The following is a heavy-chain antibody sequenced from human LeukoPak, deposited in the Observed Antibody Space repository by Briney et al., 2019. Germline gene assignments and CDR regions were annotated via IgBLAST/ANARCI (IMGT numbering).Heavy chain of an antibody. Sequence: SVTVSCKASGGTFSSYAISWVRQAPGQGLEWMGGIIPIFGTANYAQKFQGRVTITADESTSTAYMELSSLRSEDTAVYYCATAPRSRFLEWLSFDYWGQGTLVTVSS. V-gene: IGHV1-69*01. D-gene: IGHD3-3*01. CDR3: ATAPRSRFLEWLSFDY. CDR2: IIPIFGTA. CDR1: GGTFSSYA. J-gene: IGHJ4*02.